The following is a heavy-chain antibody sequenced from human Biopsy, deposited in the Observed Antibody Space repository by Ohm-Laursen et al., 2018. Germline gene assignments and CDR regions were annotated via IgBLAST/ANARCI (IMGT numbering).Heavy chain of an antibody. Sequence: PSQTLSLTCAVYGGTYSGYYWSWIRQPPGKGLEWIGEVHHDGRANHNPSLKSRVTISGDMSKKQFSLKLSGVTAADTAVYYCARFIVPSLHCSNGVCPIRWFDPWGQGTLVTVFS. D-gene: IGHD2-2*01. CDR1: GGTYSGYY. V-gene: IGHV4-34*01. J-gene: IGHJ5*02. CDR2: VHHDGRA. CDR3: ARFIVPSLHCSNGVCPIRWFDP.